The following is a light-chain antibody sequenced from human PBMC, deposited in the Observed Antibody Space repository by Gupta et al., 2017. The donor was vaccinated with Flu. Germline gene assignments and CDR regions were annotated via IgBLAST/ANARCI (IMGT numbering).Light chain of an antibody. CDR2: RDN. V-gene: IGLV3-9*01. CDR3: QVCASATVV. CDR1: QFSNNN. Sequence: SYELTQPLSLSVALGRTTRITCGGDQFSNNNVHWYQQKPGQAPVLVIYRDNDRPSGIPERFSGSVSGNTATLTITTAQAGDEAEYFCQVCASATVVFGGGTRLTVL. J-gene: IGLJ2*01.